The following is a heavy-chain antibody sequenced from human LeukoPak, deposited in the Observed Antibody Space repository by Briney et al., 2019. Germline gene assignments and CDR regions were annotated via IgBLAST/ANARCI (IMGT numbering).Heavy chain of an antibody. J-gene: IGHJ4*02. D-gene: IGHD6-19*01. CDR1: GFTFSSYA. CDR3: ARDSVGLAVATGDY. Sequence: GGSLRLSCAASGFTFSSYAMHWVRQAPGKGLEWVAVISYDGSNKYYADSVKGRFTISRDNSKNTLYLQMNSLRAEDTAVYYCARDSVGLAVATGDYWGQGTLVTVSS. CDR2: ISYDGSNK. V-gene: IGHV3-30-3*01.